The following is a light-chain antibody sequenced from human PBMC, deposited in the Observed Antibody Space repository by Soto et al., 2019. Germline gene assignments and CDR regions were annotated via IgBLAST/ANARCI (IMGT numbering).Light chain of an antibody. CDR2: KAS. J-gene: IGKJ1*01. CDR3: QHYNSYSEA. CDR1: QGISRW. V-gene: IGKV1-5*03. Sequence: DIQMTQSPSSVSASVGDTVTITCRASQGISRWLAWYQQKLGKAPKLLIYKASTLKSGVPSRFSGSGSGTEFTLTISSLQPDDFATYYCQHYNSYSEAFGQGTKVDIK.